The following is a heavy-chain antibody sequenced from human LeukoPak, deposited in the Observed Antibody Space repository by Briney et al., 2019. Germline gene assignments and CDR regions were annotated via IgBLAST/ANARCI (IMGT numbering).Heavy chain of an antibody. Sequence: SETLSLTCTVSGGFISSGSYYWSWIRQPPGKGLEWIGEINHSGSTNYNPSLKSRVTISVDTSKNQFSLKLSSVTAADTAVYYCAREGRRKGSRFEYSSSFPFDYWGQGTLVTVSS. D-gene: IGHD6-6*01. J-gene: IGHJ4*02. V-gene: IGHV4-39*07. CDR3: AREGRRKGSRFEYSSSFPFDY. CDR2: INHSGST. CDR1: GGFISSGSYY.